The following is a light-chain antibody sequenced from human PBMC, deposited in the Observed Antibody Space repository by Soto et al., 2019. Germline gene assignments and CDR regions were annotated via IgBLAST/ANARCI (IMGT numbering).Light chain of an antibody. J-gene: IGLJ1*01. CDR1: SSDFGGYNY. Sequence: QPVLTQPRSVSGSPGQSVTISCTGTSSDFGGYNYVSWYQQHPGKAPKLMIYDVSKWPSGVPDRFSGSKSGNTASLTISGLQAEDEADNYCCSYAGSYVFGTGTKLTVL. CDR3: CSYAGSYV. CDR2: DVS. V-gene: IGLV2-11*01.